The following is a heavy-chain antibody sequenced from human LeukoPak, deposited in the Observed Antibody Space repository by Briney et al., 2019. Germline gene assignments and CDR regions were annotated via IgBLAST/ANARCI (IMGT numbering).Heavy chain of an antibody. Sequence: AASVKVSCEASGYTFTGYYMHWVRQAPGQGLEWMGWINPNSGGTNYAQKFQGRVTMTRDTSISTAYMELSRLRSDDTAVYYCAREFGIAARRRGSWFDPWGQGTLVTVSS. CDR1: GYTFTGYY. V-gene: IGHV1-2*02. J-gene: IGHJ5*02. CDR3: AREFGIAARRRGSWFDP. D-gene: IGHD6-6*01. CDR2: INPNSGGT.